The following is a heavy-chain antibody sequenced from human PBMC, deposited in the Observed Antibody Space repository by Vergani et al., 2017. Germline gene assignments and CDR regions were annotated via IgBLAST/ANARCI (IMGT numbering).Heavy chain of an antibody. V-gene: IGHV5-10-1*03. CDR2: IDPSDSYT. Sequence: EVQLVQSGAEVKKPGESLRISCKGSGYSFTSFWISWVRQMPGKGLEWMGRIDPSDSYTNYSPSFQGHVTISADKSISTAYLHWSSLKASDTAMYYCARHFVGATPDFDYWGQETLVTVSS. D-gene: IGHD1-26*01. J-gene: IGHJ4*02. CDR1: GYSFTSFW. CDR3: ARHFVGATPDFDY.